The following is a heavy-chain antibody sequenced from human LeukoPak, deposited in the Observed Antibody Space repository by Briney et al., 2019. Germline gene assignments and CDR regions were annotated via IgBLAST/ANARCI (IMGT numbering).Heavy chain of an antibody. V-gene: IGHV4-34*01. Sequence: SETLSLTSAVSGGSFSSYYWSWIRQPPGKGLEWIGEIDHSGSTNYNPSLKSRVTISVDTSKSQFSLQMSSVTGADTAVYYCARNFPYSRLDYWGQGTLVTVSS. CDR3: ARNFPYSRLDY. CDR2: IDHSGST. D-gene: IGHD4-11*01. J-gene: IGHJ4*02. CDR1: GGSFSSYY.